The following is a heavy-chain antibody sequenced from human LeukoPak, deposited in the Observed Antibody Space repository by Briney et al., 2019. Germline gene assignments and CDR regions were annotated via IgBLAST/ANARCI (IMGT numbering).Heavy chain of an antibody. CDR2: IGYGGDT. D-gene: IGHD3-9*01. Sequence: GGSLRLSCAASGFTFSNYDMHWVRHATGKGLEWVSAIGYGGDTHYSDSVKGRFTISREDAKNSLYLQMNSLGAGDTAVYYCARGNILTGYMYWGQGTLVTVSS. CDR3: ARGNILTGYMY. V-gene: IGHV3-13*04. J-gene: IGHJ4*02. CDR1: GFTFSNYD.